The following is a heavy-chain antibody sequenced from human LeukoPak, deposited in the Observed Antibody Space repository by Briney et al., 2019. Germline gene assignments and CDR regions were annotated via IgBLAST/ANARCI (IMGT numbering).Heavy chain of an antibody. V-gene: IGHV3-21*01. Sequence: GGSLRLSCAASGFTFSSYSMNWIRQAPGKGLEWVSSISSSSSYIYYADSVKGRFTISRDNAKNSLYLRMNSLRAEDTAVYYCAREVSDAFDIWGQGTMVTVSS. D-gene: IGHD1-14*01. CDR3: AREVSDAFDI. J-gene: IGHJ3*02. CDR1: GFTFSSYS. CDR2: ISSSSSYI.